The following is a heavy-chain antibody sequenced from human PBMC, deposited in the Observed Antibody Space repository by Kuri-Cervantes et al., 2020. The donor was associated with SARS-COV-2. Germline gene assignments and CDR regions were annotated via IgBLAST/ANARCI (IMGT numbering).Heavy chain of an antibody. CDR3: ARGAIVLRTEFMDV. CDR1: GGSISSYY. J-gene: IGHJ6*02. D-gene: IGHD2-8*01. V-gene: IGHV4-59*01. CDR2: IYYSGST. Sequence: SETLSLTCTVSGGSISSYYWSWIRQPPGKGLEWIGYIYYSGSTNYNPSLKSRVTISVDTSKNQFSLKLSSVTAADTAVYYCARGAIVLRTEFMDVWGQGTTVTVSS.